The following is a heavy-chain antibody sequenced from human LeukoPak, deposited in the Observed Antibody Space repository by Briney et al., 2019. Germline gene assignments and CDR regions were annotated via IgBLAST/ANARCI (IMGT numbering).Heavy chain of an antibody. Sequence: PSETLSLTCTVSGYSISSGYYWGWIRQPPGKGLEWIGSIDHSGSTYYDPSVKSRVTISVDTSKNQFSLKLSSVSAADTAVYYCATIVGATTGGFDYWGQGTLVTVSS. CDR1: GYSISSGYY. V-gene: IGHV4-38-2*02. D-gene: IGHD1-26*01. CDR2: IDHSGST. CDR3: ATIVGATTGGFDY. J-gene: IGHJ4*02.